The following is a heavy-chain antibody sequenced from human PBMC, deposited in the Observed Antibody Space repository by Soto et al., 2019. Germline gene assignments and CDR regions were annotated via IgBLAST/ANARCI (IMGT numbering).Heavy chain of an antibody. CDR1: GDSVSSNSAA. CDR3: ARLYGDPHENWFDP. Sequence: PAQTLSLTCAISGDSVSSNSAALNWIRQSPSRGLEWLGRTYYRSKWYNDYAVSVKSRITINPDTSKNQFSLQLNSVTPEDTAVYYCARLYGDPHENWFDPWGQGTLVTVSS. V-gene: IGHV6-1*01. D-gene: IGHD4-17*01. CDR2: TYYRSKWYN. J-gene: IGHJ5*02.